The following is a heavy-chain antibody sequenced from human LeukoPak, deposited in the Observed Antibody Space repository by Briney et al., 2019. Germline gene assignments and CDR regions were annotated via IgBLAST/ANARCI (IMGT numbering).Heavy chain of an antibody. CDR2: INPNSSGT. Sequence: ASVKVSCKASGFTFTDYHLHWVRQAPGQGLEWMGWINPNSSGTNYAQKFQGRVTMTRDTSITTAYMELSRLRSDDTAVYYCAREIGGYCSRTSCYYFDYWGQGTLVTVSS. CDR1: GFTFTDYH. D-gene: IGHD2-2*01. J-gene: IGHJ4*02. CDR3: AREIGGYCSRTSCYYFDY. V-gene: IGHV1-2*02.